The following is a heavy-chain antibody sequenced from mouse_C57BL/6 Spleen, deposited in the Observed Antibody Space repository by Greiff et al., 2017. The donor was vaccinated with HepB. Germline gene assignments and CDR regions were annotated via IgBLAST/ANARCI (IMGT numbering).Heavy chain of an antibody. CDR2: IFPGSGST. CDR3: AGDGVDYYAMGY. CDR1: GYTFTASW. Sequence: QVQLQQSGAELMKPGASVKLSCKASGYTFTASWIAWVSQRPDNGLEWIGKIFPGSGSTNYNEKFKGKATFTADTSSNTAYMQLSSLTTEDSAIYYSAGDGVDYYAMGYWGQGTSVTVAS. D-gene: IGHD1-1*01. J-gene: IGHJ4*01. V-gene: IGHV1-9*01.